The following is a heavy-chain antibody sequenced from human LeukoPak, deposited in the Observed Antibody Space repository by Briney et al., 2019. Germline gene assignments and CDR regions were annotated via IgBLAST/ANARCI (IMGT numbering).Heavy chain of an antibody. J-gene: IGHJ2*01. Sequence: GGSLRLSCAASGFIFRNYAMHWVRQAPDKGLEWVALISYDGSDKYYRDSVKGRFTVSRDNSKNTLYLQMNSLRAEDTAVYYCAKNGGSYWTPYWYFDLWGRGTLVTVSS. CDR3: AKNGGSYWTPYWYFDL. CDR1: GFIFRNYA. V-gene: IGHV3-30*18. CDR2: ISYDGSDK. D-gene: IGHD1-26*01.